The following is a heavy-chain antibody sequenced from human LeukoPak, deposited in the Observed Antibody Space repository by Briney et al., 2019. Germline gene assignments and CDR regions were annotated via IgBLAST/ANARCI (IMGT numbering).Heavy chain of an antibody. J-gene: IGHJ4*02. V-gene: IGHV3-9*03. Sequence: ALRDSCAASGFTFVDYAMHGVRPAPGKGLEWVSGLSWDSGSIGYADSVKGRFTTSRDNAKNSLDLQMNSLRAEDMALYYCAKDILPYIGSGFDYWGQRTLVTVSS. CDR2: LSWDSGSI. CDR3: AKDILPYIGSGFDY. D-gene: IGHD2-2*03. CDR1: GFTFVDYA.